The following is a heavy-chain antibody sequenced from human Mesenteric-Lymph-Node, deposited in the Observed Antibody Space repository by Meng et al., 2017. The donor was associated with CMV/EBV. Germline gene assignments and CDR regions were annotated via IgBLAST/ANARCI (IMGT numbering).Heavy chain of an antibody. CDR3: AGETGGGLDY. J-gene: IGHJ4*02. CDR1: GYTVTSYA. Sequence: SCKASGYTVTSYARHWVRKAHGKRLEWMGWINAGNGNTKESQKFQGRVTITRDISASTAYMELSSLRAEDTAVYYCAGETGGGLDYWGQGTLVTVSS. D-gene: IGHD1-14*01. CDR2: INAGNGNT. V-gene: IGHV1-3*01.